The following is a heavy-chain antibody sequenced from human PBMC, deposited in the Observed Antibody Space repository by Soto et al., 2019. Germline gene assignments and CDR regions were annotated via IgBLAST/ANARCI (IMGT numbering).Heavy chain of an antibody. CDR1: GGSISSSGHY. CDR3: ARRSYGSGVDL. J-gene: IGHJ5*02. Sequence: QLQLQESGPGLVKPSEALSLTCTVSGGSISSSGHYWGWIRQTPGKGLEWIGNIFYSGGTHYNASFRSRVCISVDSFKNQLSLKVTSVTAADTAVYYCARRSYGSGVDLWGRGTLVTVSS. D-gene: IGHD3-10*01. CDR2: IFYSGGT. V-gene: IGHV4-39*01.